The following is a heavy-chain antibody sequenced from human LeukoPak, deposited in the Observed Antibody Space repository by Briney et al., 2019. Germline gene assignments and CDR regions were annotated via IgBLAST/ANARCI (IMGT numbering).Heavy chain of an antibody. CDR3: AREGTMVRGGTDY. CDR1: GYTFTSYD. J-gene: IGHJ4*02. V-gene: IGHV1-3*01. CDR2: INAGNGNT. D-gene: IGHD3-10*01. Sequence: ASVKVSCKASGYTFTSYDINWVRQATGQGLEWMGWINAGNGNTKYSQKFQGRVTITRDTSASTAYMELSSLRSEDTAVYYCAREGTMVRGGTDYWGQGTLVTVSS.